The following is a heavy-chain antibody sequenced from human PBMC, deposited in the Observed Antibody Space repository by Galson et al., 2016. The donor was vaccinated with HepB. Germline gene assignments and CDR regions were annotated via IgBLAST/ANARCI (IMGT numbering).Heavy chain of an antibody. D-gene: IGHD3/OR15-3a*01. CDR2: ITSGGTT. V-gene: IGHV3-23*01. J-gene: IGHJ4*02. Sequence: SLRLSCAASGFSFSSYAMSWVRQAPGKGLEWVSGITSGGTTTYAAAVKGRFTISRDNSKNILYLQMKSLRDEDTAVFYCARDDFWTGPPSASFSFDYWGQGTLVTVSS. CDR1: GFSFSSYA. CDR3: ARDDFWTGPPSASFSFDY.